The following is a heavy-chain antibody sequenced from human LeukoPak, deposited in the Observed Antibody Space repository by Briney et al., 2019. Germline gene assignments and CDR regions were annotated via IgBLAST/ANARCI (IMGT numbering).Heavy chain of an antibody. CDR3: ARGAVDSRFDY. CDR2: INHSGST. Sequence: SETLSPTCAVYGGSFSGYYWSWLRQPPGKGLEWIGEINHSGSTNYNPSLKSRVTISVDTSKNQFSLKLSSVTAADTAVYYCARGAVDSRFDYWGQGTLVTVSS. CDR1: GGSFSGYY. D-gene: IGHD3/OR15-3a*01. J-gene: IGHJ4*02. V-gene: IGHV4-34*01.